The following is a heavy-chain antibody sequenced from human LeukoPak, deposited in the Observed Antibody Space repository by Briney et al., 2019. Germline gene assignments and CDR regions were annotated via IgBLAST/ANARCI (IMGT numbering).Heavy chain of an antibody. D-gene: IGHD4-17*01. J-gene: IGHJ4*02. CDR2: ISSSSSTI. Sequence: GGSLRLSCAASGFTFSSYSMNWVRQAPGKGLEWVSYISSSSSTIYYADSVKGRSTISRDNAKNTVDLQMNSLRAEDTAVYYCARGGYGAHMGWGQGTLVTVSS. V-gene: IGHV3-48*04. CDR3: ARGGYGAHMG. CDR1: GFTFSSYS.